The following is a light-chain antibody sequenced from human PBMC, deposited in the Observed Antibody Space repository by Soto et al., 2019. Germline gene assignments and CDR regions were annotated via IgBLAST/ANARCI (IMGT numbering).Light chain of an antibody. CDR3: QQYGSSGT. Sequence: ELVMTQSHAHLSVSPGERATLSCRASQSVSSNLAWYQQKPGQAPRLLIYGASYRATGIPDRFSGSGSGTDFTLTISRLEPEDFAVYYCQQYGSSGTFGQGTKVDIK. CDR2: GAS. J-gene: IGKJ1*01. CDR1: QSVSSN. V-gene: IGKV3-20*01.